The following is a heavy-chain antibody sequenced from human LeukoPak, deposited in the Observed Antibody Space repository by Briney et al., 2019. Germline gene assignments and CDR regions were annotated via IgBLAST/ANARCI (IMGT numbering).Heavy chain of an antibody. CDR2: IKSKTDGGTT. CDR1: GFTFSNAW. D-gene: IGHD6-19*01. J-gene: IGHJ4*02. Sequence: GGSLRLSCAASGFTFSNAWMSWVRQAPGKGLEWVGRIKSKTDGGTTDYAAPVKGRFTISRDDSKNTLYLQMNSLKTEDTAVYYCTTAVSHYSSGWYPDYWGQGTLVTVSS. V-gene: IGHV3-15*01. CDR3: TTAVSHYSSGWYPDY.